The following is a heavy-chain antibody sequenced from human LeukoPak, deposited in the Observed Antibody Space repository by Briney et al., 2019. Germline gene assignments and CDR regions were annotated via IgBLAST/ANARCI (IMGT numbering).Heavy chain of an antibody. D-gene: IGHD6-19*01. CDR2: IKQDGSEK. J-gene: IGHJ4*02. V-gene: IGHV3-7*01. CDR1: GFTFSSYS. CDR3: ARGWIKQWLVYYFDY. Sequence: GGSLRLSCAASGFTFSSYSMNWVRQAPGKGLEWVANIKQDGSEKYYVDSVQGRFTISRDNAKNSLYLQVNSLRAEDTAVYYCARGWIKQWLVYYFDYWGQGTLVTVSS.